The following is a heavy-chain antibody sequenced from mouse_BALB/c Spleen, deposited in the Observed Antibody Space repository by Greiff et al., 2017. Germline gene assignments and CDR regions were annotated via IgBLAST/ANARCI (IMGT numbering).Heavy chain of an antibody. J-gene: IGHJ4*01. CDR1: GYAFTNYL. Sequence: QVHVKQSGAELVRPGTSVKVSCKASGYAFTNYLIEWVKQRPGQGLEWIGVINPGSGGTNYNEKFKGKATLTADKSSSTAYMQLSSLTSDDSAVYFCARRGDYAMDYWGQGTSVTVSS. CDR3: ARRGDYAMDY. CDR2: INPGSGGT. V-gene: IGHV1-54*01.